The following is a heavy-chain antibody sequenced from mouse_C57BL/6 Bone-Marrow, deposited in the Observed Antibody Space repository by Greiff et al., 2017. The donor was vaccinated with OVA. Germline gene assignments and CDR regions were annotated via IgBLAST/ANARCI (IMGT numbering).Heavy chain of an antibody. J-gene: IGHJ2*01. CDR1: GYTFTSYW. CDR2: INPSSGYT. Sequence: QVQLKQSGAELAKPGASVKLSCKASGYTFTSYWMHWVKQRPGQGLEWIGYINPSSGYTKYNQKFKDKATLTADNSSSTAYMQLSSLTYEDSAVYYCARSKTAQALYYFDYWGQGTTLTVSS. D-gene: IGHD3-2*02. V-gene: IGHV1-7*01. CDR3: ARSKTAQALYYFDY.